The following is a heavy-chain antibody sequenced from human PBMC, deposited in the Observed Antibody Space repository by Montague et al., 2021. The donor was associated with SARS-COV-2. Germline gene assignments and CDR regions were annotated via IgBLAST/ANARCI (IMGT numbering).Heavy chain of an antibody. J-gene: IGHJ6*02. CDR1: GGPLSGYY. D-gene: IGHD2-2*01. Sequence: SETLSLTCAVYGGPLSGYYWGWIRQPPGEGLEWIAEISHSGSTSYNPSFKSRVTISVDTSKNQFSLKLSSATAADTAVYYCARVPYRLLFVPRYYGMDVWGQGTTVTVSS. CDR3: ARVPYRLLFVPRYYGMDV. CDR2: ISHSGST. V-gene: IGHV4-34*01.